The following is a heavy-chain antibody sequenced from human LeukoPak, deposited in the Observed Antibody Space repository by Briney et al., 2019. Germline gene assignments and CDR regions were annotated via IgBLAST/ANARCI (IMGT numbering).Heavy chain of an antibody. Sequence: GESLKISCKGSGHSFTSYWIGWVRQMPGKGLEWMGIIYTGDSDTRCSPSFQGQVTISADKSISTAYLQWSSLKASDTAIYYCARRQSGGTDMADAFDIWGQGTTVTVSS. CDR1: GHSFTSYW. D-gene: IGHD2-15*01. CDR3: ARRQSGGTDMADAFDI. J-gene: IGHJ3*02. V-gene: IGHV5-51*01. CDR2: IYTGDSDT.